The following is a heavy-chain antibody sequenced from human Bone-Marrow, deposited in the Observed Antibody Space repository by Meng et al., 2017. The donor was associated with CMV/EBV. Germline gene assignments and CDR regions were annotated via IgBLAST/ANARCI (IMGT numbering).Heavy chain of an antibody. V-gene: IGHV3-23*03. J-gene: IGHJ6*02. Sequence: GGSLRLSCAASGFTFSSYAMSWVRQAPGKGLEWVSVIYSGGSSTYYADSVKGRFTISRHNSKNTLYLQMNSLRAEDTAVYYCARSEGGQWTSYYYYYYGMDVWGQGTTVTFYS. CDR1: GFTFSSYA. D-gene: IGHD6-19*01. CDR3: ARSEGGQWTSYYYYYYGMDV. CDR2: IYSGGSST.